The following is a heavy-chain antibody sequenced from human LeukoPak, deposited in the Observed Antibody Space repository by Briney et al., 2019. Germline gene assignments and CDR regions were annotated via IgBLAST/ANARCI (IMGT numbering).Heavy chain of an antibody. V-gene: IGHV4-39*01. Sequence: SETLSLTCTVSGDSISTSNSYWGWIRQPPGKGLEWIGSIYYSGNTYYNESLKSRVTISVDTSKNQFSLKLTSVTAADTAVYYCARQTGSGLFTLPGGQGTLVTVAS. CDR3: ARQTGSGLFTLP. J-gene: IGHJ4*02. CDR1: GDSISTSNSY. CDR2: IYYSGNT. D-gene: IGHD3-10*01.